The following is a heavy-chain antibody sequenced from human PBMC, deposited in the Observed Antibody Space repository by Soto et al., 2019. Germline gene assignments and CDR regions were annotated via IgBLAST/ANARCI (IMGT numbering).Heavy chain of an antibody. J-gene: IGHJ4*02. Sequence: QVQLVESGGGVVQPGRSLRLSCAASGFTFRSYGMHWVRQAPGKGLEWVAVISYDGSNKYYADSVKGRLTISRDKSKNRLYVQVTGLSAEDKGVYYGAKDRYFDWLSEPAHFDYWGQGTLVTVSS. D-gene: IGHD3-9*01. CDR3: AKDRYFDWLSEPAHFDY. V-gene: IGHV3-30*18. CDR2: ISYDGSNK. CDR1: GFTFRSYG.